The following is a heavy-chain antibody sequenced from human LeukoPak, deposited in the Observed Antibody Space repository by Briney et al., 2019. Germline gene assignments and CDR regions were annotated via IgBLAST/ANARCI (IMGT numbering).Heavy chain of an antibody. Sequence: GGSLRLSCAASGFTFSDYYMSWIRQAPGKGLEWVSYISAGGSTIYYADSVQGRFTISRDNAKSSLSLQMSSLTAEDTALYYCARAPAPRHCTSTSCPRGPFDYWGQGTLVTVSS. CDR2: ISAGGSTI. CDR1: GFTFSDYY. V-gene: IGHV3-11*04. D-gene: IGHD2-2*01. CDR3: ARAPAPRHCTSTSCPRGPFDY. J-gene: IGHJ4*02.